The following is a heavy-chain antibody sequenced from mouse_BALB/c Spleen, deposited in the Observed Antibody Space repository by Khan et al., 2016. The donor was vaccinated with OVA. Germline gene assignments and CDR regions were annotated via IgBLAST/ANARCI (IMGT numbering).Heavy chain of an antibody. J-gene: IGHJ4*01. CDR1: GFTFSTYA. CDR3: ARSLVDYHALDY. CDR2: ISTGGHYT. D-gene: IGHD2-2*01. V-gene: IGHV5-9-3*01. Sequence: EVALVESGGGLVKTGGSLKLSCSASGFTFSTYAMSWVRQTPEKRLECVATISTGGHYTFYPDSVKGRFTISRDNAKNTLYLQMSSLRSEDTAMYYCARSLVDYHALDYWGQGTSVTVSS.